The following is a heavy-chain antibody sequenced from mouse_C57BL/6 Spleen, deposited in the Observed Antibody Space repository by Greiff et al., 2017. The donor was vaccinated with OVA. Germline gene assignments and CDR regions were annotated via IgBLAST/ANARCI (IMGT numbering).Heavy chain of an antibody. D-gene: IGHD2-5*01. J-gene: IGHJ1*03. CDR2: INYDGSST. V-gene: IGHV5-16*01. CDR3: ARSDYSNYGDFDV. CDR1: GFTFSDYY. Sequence: EVMLVESEGGLVQPGSSMKLSCTASGFTFSDYYMAWVRQVPETGLEWVANINYDGSSTYYLDSLKSRFIISRDNAKNILYLQMSSRKSEDTATFFCARSDYSNYGDFDVWGTGTTVTVSS.